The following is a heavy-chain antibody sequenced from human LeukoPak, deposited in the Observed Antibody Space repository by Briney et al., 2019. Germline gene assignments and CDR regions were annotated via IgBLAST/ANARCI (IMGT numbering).Heavy chain of an antibody. CDR1: DGSISSSSYY. J-gene: IGHJ4*02. CDR3: ARADYGDYNDYYFDY. V-gene: IGHV4-61*01. D-gene: IGHD4-17*01. CDR2: IYYSGST. Sequence: SETLSLTCTVSDGSISSSSYYWSWIRQPPGKGLEWIGYIYYSGSTNYNPSLKSRVTISVDTSKNQFSLKLSSVTAADTAVYYCARADYGDYNDYYFDYWGQGTLVTVSS.